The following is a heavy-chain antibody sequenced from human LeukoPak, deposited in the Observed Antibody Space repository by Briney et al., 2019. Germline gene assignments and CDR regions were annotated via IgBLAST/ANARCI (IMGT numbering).Heavy chain of an antibody. Sequence: ASVKVSCKTSGYRFTGCYMHWVRQAPGQGLEWMGWINPKSGDPIYVQKFQGRVTLTRDTSIDTVYLELSSLKSDDTAVYYCARGGPAAGRFDYWGQGTLVTVSS. CDR1: GYRFTGCY. D-gene: IGHD6-13*01. CDR2: INPKSGDP. CDR3: ARGGPAAGRFDY. J-gene: IGHJ4*02. V-gene: IGHV1-2*02.